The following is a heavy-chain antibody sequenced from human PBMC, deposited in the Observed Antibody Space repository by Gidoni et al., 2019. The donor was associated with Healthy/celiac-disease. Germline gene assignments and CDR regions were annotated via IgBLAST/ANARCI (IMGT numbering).Heavy chain of an antibody. Sequence: EVQLLESGGGLVQPGGSLRLSCAASGLPFSSYAMSWVRQAPGKGLEWVSAISGSGGSTYYADSVKGRFTISRDNSKNTLYLQMNSLRAEDTAVYYCAKEGYYVVVVAATLFDYWGQRTLVTVSS. V-gene: IGHV3-23*01. D-gene: IGHD2-15*01. CDR1: GLPFSSYA. J-gene: IGHJ4*02. CDR3: AKEGYYVVVVAATLFDY. CDR2: ISGSGGST.